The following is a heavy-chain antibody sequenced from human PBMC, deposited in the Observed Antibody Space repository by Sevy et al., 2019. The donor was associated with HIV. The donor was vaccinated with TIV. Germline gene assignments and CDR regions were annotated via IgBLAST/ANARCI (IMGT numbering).Heavy chain of an antibody. CDR1: GFTVSSSY. CDR3: ARGRGVFGAVAINWFDP. CDR2: IYRGGST. V-gene: IGHV3-53*01. Sequence: GGSLRLSCAASGFTVSSSYMTWVRQPPGKGLEWVSLIYRGGSTYYADSVKGRFTISRDNSKNTLYLQMINLRADDTAVYYCARGRGVFGAVAINWFDPWDQGALVTVSS. J-gene: IGHJ5*02. D-gene: IGHD3-3*01.